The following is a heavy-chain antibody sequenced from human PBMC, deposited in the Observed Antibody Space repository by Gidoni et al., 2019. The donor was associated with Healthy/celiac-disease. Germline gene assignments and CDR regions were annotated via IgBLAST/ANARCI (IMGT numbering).Heavy chain of an antibody. J-gene: IGHJ4*02. CDR1: GVAISSGGYY. Sequence: QVQLQESGPGLVKTSQTLSLTCTVSGVAISSGGYYWSWIRQQPGKGLEWNGYIYYSVITYYNAFLKSRGTISVDTSKNQFYLKLSSVTAADTAVYYCARDKSVGLYFYYWGQGTLVTVSS. V-gene: IGHV4-31*03. D-gene: IGHD3-3*01. CDR2: IYYSVIT. CDR3: ARDKSVGLYFYY.